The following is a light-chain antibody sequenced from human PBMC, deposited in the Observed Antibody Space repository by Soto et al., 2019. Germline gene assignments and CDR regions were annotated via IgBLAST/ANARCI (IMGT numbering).Light chain of an antibody. CDR2: EVS. CDR3: SSYAGSTLGV. J-gene: IGLJ1*01. CDR1: SSDVGGYNY. V-gene: IGLV2-8*01. Sequence: CVLSLPPSASGSPGQSVTISCTGTSSDVGGYNYVSWYQQHPGKAPKLMIYEVSKRPSGVPDRFSGSKSGNTASLTVSGLQAEDEADYYCSSYAGSTLGVFGTGTKVTVL.